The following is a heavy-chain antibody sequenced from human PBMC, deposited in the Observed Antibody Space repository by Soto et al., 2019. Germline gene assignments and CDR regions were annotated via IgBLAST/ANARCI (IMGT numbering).Heavy chain of an antibody. CDR1: GGTFSRYT. Sequence: QVQLVQSGAEVKKPGSSVKVSCKASGGTFSRYTITWVRQAPGQGLEWMGGITPMFGTPNYAQKFQGRVTITADESTSTAYMELSSLRSKDTAMYYCARDGTLYDSSAYYYLYWGQGTLVTVSS. CDR3: ARDGTLYDSSAYYYLY. CDR2: ITPMFGTP. J-gene: IGHJ4*02. D-gene: IGHD3-22*01. V-gene: IGHV1-69*01.